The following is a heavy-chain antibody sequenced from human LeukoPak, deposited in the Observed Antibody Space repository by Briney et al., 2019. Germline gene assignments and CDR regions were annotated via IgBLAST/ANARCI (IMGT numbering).Heavy chain of an antibody. J-gene: IGHJ4*02. CDR2: IYYSGTT. CDR1: GGTISSYY. V-gene: IGHV4-59*01. D-gene: IGHD4-17*01. Sequence: PSETLSLTCTVSGGTISSYYWNWIGQPPGKGLEWIGYIYYSGTTNYNPSLKSRVTISVDTSKNQFSLKLSSVAAADTAVYYCARYGDYGFKDWGQGTLVTVSS. CDR3: ARYGDYGFKD.